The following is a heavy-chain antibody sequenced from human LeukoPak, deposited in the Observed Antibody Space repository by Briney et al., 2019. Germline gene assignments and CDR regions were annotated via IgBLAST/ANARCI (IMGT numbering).Heavy chain of an antibody. Sequence: SVKVSCKASRDTFTRCAFSWVRQAPGQGLEWIGGITPIDGTANFGQKFQGRVTITADESTSTAYMELRSLRSDDTAVYYCARVDFLNYDFWSGYYDYFDYWGQGTLVTVSS. CDR3: ARVDFLNYDFWSGYYDYFDY. CDR2: ITPIDGTA. J-gene: IGHJ4*02. D-gene: IGHD3-3*01. CDR1: RDTFTRCA. V-gene: IGHV1-69*13.